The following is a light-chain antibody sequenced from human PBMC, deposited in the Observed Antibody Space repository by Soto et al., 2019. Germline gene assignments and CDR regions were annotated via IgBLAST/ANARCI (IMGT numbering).Light chain of an antibody. V-gene: IGLV1-44*01. J-gene: IGLJ1*01. Sequence: QSVRTQPPSASGTPGQRVTISCSGSSSNIGRNTVNWYQQLPGTAPKLLIFSDDQRPSGVPDRFSGSKSGTSASLAISGLQSEDEADYYCASWDDSLNGLYVFGTGTKVTVL. CDR3: ASWDDSLNGLYV. CDR1: SSNIGRNT. CDR2: SDD.